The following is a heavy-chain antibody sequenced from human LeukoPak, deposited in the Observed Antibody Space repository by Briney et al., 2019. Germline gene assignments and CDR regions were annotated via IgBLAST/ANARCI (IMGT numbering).Heavy chain of an antibody. CDR2: ISGSGGST. J-gene: IGHJ6*04. Sequence: PGGSLTLSCAASGFTFSSYAMSWVRQAPGEGLEWVSAISGSGGSTYYADSVKGRFTISRDNSKNTLYLQMNSLRAEDTAVYYCAKGDCSSTSCYSEYDYYGMDVWGKGTTVTVPS. CDR1: GFTFSSYA. D-gene: IGHD2-2*02. CDR3: AKGDCSSTSCYSEYDYYGMDV. V-gene: IGHV3-23*01.